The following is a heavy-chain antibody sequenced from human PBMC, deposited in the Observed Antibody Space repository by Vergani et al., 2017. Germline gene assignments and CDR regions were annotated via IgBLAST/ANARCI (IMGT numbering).Heavy chain of an antibody. V-gene: IGHV3-48*04. CDR2: ISSSSSYT. D-gene: IGHD3-10*01. J-gene: IGHJ6*03. CDR3: ARDRRGSYYGSGSYYDYYYYMDV. Sequence: EVQLVESGGGLVQPGGSLRLSCAASGFTFSSYSMNWVRQAPGKGLEWVSYISSSSSYTNYADSVKGRFTISRDNAKNSLYLQMNSLRAEDTAVYYCARDRRGSYYGSGSYYDYYYYMDVWGKGTTVTVSS. CDR1: GFTFSSYS.